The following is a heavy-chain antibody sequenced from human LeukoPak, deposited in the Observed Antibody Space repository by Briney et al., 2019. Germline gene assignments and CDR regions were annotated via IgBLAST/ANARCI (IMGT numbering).Heavy chain of an antibody. J-gene: IGHJ6*03. CDR3: AREGRRNDFWSGYSNYYYYYYMDV. CDR2: IIPIFGTA. D-gene: IGHD3-3*01. Sequence: GASVKVSCKASGYTFTSYGISWVRQAPGQGLEWMGGIIPIFGTANYAQKFQGRVTITADESTSTADMELSSLRYEDTAVYYCAREGRRNDFWSGYSNYYYYYYMDVWGKGTTVTVSS. V-gene: IGHV1-69*13. CDR1: GYTFTSYG.